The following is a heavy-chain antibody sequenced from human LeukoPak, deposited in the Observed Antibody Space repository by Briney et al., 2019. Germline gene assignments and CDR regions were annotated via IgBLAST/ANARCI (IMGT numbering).Heavy chain of an antibody. Sequence: GASVKVSCKASGYTFTSYGISCVRQAPGQGLEWMGWISAYNGNTNYAQKLQGRVTMTTDTSTSTAYMELRSLRSDDTAVYYCARDDGTVTTADGFDYWGQGTLVTVSS. CDR2: ISAYNGNT. J-gene: IGHJ4*02. CDR1: GYTFTSYG. D-gene: IGHD4-11*01. CDR3: ARDDGTVTTADGFDY. V-gene: IGHV1-18*01.